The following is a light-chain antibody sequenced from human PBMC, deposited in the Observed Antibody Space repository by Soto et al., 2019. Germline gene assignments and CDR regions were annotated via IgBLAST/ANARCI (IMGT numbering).Light chain of an antibody. CDR1: QSVLYSSNNKNY. V-gene: IGKV4-1*01. Sequence: DIVMTQSPDSLAVSLGERATINCKSSQSVLYSSNNKNYLAWYQQRPGQPPQLLIYWASTRESGVPDRFSGSGSGTDFTLTITSLPAEDVAVYYCQQYESTPPTFGQGTKLEIK. CDR3: QQYESTPPT. J-gene: IGKJ2*01. CDR2: WAS.